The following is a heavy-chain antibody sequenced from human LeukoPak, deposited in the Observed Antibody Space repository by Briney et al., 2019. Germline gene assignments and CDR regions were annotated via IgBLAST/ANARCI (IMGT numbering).Heavy chain of an antibody. CDR2: ISRSGNTI. V-gene: IGHV3-48*03. D-gene: IGHD2-15*01. J-gene: IGHJ4*02. CDR3: ARADCSGGSCYFDY. Sequence: PGGSLRLSCAISGFTFSGCELTWVRQAPGKGLEWISYISRSGNTIYYADSVKGRFTISRDNSKNTLYLQMNSLRAEDTAVYYCARADCSGGSCYFDYGGQGTLVTVSS. CDR1: GFTFSGCE.